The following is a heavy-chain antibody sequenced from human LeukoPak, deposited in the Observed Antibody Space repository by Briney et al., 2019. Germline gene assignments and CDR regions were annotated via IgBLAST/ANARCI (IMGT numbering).Heavy chain of an antibody. V-gene: IGHV4-4*07. CDR1: GGSISSYY. Sequence: PSETLSLTCTVSGGSISSYYWNWIRQPAGKGLEWIGRIHTSGSTNYNPSLKGRVTMSVDTSKNQFSLKLSSVTAADTAVYYCARGKVVAGTPGQNSWDYWGQGTLVTVSS. D-gene: IGHD6-19*01. CDR2: IHTSGST. J-gene: IGHJ4*02. CDR3: ARGKVVAGTPGQNSWDY.